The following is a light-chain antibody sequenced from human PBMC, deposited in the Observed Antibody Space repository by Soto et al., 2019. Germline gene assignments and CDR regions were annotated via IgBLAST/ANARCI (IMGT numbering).Light chain of an antibody. CDR1: QSLTNSY. CDR3: QQYGSSPAT. V-gene: IGKV3-20*01. CDR2: GAS. Sequence: EIALTQSPDTLSLSPGERVTLPCRANQSLTNSYLAWYQQKFGQAPRLLIYGASTRATGIADRFSGSGSGTDFTLTVSRLEPEDFAVYYCQQYGSSPATFGQGTRLEIK. J-gene: IGKJ5*01.